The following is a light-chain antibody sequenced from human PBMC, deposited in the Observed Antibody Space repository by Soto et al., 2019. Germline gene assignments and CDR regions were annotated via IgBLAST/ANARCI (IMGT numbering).Light chain of an antibody. Sequence: EIVLTQSPGTLSLSPGERATLSCRASQSVSSSYLAWYQQKPGQAPRLLIYGASSRATGIPDRCSGSGSVRDFTLTISRLEPEDFAVYYCQQYGSAPMYTFGRGTKLEIK. CDR3: QQYGSAPMYT. CDR1: QSVSSSY. J-gene: IGKJ2*01. V-gene: IGKV3-20*01. CDR2: GAS.